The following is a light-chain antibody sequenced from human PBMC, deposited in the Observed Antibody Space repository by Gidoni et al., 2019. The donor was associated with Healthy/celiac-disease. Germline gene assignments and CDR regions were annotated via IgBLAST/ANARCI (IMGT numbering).Light chain of an antibody. CDR1: SSDVGGYNY. CDR2: DVS. V-gene: IGLV2-11*01. CDR3: CSYAGSYTFGV. Sequence: QSALTQPRPVSGSPGQSVTIPCTGTSSDVGGYNYVSWYQQHPGKAPKLMIYDVSKRPSGVPDRFSGSKSGNTAFLTISGLQAEDEADYYCCSYAGSYTFGVFGGGTKLTVL. J-gene: IGLJ2*01.